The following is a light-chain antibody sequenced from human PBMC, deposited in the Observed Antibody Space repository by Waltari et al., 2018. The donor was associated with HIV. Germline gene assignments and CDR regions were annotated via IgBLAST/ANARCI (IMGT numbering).Light chain of an antibody. CDR1: SADVGAFDH. V-gene: IGLV2-14*01. J-gene: IGLJ1*01. CDR3: TSYTVNYLYV. CDR2: EVT. Sequence: QSVLTQPASMSGSPGQSITISCTGTSADVGAFDHVSWFHPPPGNAPRLMIFEVTNRPSGVSARFSGSKSGNTASLTISGLQAEDEADYYCTSYTVNYLYVFGTGTKVTVL.